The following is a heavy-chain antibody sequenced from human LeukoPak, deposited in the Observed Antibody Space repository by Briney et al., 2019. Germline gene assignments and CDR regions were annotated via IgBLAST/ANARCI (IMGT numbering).Heavy chain of an antibody. CDR3: ARSYQLLSASTFDY. V-gene: IGHV4-31*03. CDR1: GGSISSGGYY. Sequence: SQTLSLTCTVSGGSISSGGYYRSWVRQHPGKGLEWIGYIYYSGSTYYNPSLKSRVTISVDTSKNQFSLKLSSVTAADTAVYYCARSYQLLSASTFDYWGQGTLVTVSS. J-gene: IGHJ4*02. CDR2: IYYSGST. D-gene: IGHD2-2*01.